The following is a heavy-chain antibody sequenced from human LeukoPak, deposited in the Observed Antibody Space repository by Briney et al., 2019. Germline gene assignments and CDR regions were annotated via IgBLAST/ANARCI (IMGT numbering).Heavy chain of an antibody. D-gene: IGHD5/OR15-5a*01. V-gene: IGHV3-21*01. Sequence: PGGSLRFSCPASGFTFSDYSMSWVRQAPGKGLEWVSSISSSSDYIYYADSVKGRFTISRDNARNSLYLQMNSLRAEDTAVDYCARSRSVSNYKGMDVWGQGTTVTVSS. CDR2: ISSSSDYI. CDR1: GFTFSDYS. CDR3: ARSRSVSNYKGMDV. J-gene: IGHJ6*02.